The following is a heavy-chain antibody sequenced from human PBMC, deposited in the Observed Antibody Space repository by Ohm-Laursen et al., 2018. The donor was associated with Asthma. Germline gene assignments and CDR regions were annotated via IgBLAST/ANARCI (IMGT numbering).Heavy chain of an antibody. V-gene: IGHV1-46*01. CDR3: ARAYCRSTSCYDY. CDR2: INPNGGST. Sequence: EASVKVSCKVSGYTLTSYSMHWVRQAPGQGLEWMGIINPNGGSTTYAQKFQGRVTMTRDTSTSTVYMDLSSLSSEDTAVYYCARAYCRSTSCYDYWGQGSLVTVSS. J-gene: IGHJ4*02. D-gene: IGHD2-2*01. CDR1: GYTLTSYS.